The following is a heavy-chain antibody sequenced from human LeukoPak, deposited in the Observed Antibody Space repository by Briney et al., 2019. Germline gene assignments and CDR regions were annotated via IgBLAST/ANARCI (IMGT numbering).Heavy chain of an antibody. CDR3: ARDNCSSTSCYWGTAIDY. V-gene: IGHV1-69*13. CDR1: GYTFTSYG. J-gene: IGHJ4*02. CDR2: IIPIFGTA. Sequence: SVKVSCKASGYTFTSYGISWVRQAPGQGLEWMGGIIPIFGTANYAQKFQGRVTITADESTSTAYMELSSLRSEDTAVYYCARDNCSSTSCYWGTAIDYWGQGTLVTVSS. D-gene: IGHD2-2*01.